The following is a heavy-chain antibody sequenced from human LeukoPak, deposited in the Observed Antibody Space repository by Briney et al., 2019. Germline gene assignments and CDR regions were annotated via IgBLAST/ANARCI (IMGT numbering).Heavy chain of an antibody. Sequence: GASVKVSCKASGYTFTGYYIHWVRQGPGQGLEWMGWINPNSGGANYAQKFQGRVTMARDTSISTAYMVLTRLNTDDTAVYYCARRAVYYYYGMDVWGQGSTVTVSS. CDR3: ARRAVYYYYGMDV. CDR2: INPNSGGA. J-gene: IGHJ6*02. D-gene: IGHD6-25*01. V-gene: IGHV1-2*02. CDR1: GYTFTGYY.